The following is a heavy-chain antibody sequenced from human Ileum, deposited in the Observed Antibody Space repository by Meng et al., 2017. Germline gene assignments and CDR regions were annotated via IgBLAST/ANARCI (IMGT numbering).Heavy chain of an antibody. J-gene: IGHJ4*02. V-gene: IGHV3-74*01. CDR3: ATAGAYRFDY. Sequence: EVRVRESGGGLVQPGGSLRLSCAASGFTFSSYWIHWVRQAPGQGLVWVSRINADGSTIDYADSVKGRFTISRDNAKNTLYLQMNSLRAEDTAVYYCATAGAYRFDYWGQGTLVTVSS. D-gene: IGHD3-16*02. CDR1: GFTFSSYW. CDR2: INADGSTI.